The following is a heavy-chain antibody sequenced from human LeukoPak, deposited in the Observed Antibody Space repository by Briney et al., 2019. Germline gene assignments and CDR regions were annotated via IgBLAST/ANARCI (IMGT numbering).Heavy chain of an antibody. CDR2: ISSSSSYI. CDR1: GFTFSSCS. J-gene: IGHJ4*02. D-gene: IGHD6-13*01. V-gene: IGHV3-21*01. Sequence: GGSLRLSCAASGFTFSSCSMNWVRQAPGKGLEWVSSISSSSSYIYYADSVKGRFTISRDNAKNSLYLQMNSLRAEDTAVYYCARDGSSWSFDYWGQGTLVTVSS. CDR3: ARDGSSWSFDY.